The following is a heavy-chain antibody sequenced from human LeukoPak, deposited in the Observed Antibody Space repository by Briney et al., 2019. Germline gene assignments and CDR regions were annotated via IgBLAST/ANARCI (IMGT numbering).Heavy chain of an antibody. D-gene: IGHD2-15*01. V-gene: IGHV3-73*01. Sequence: GGSLRLSCAASGFTFSGSAMHWVRQASGKGLEWVGRIRSKANSYATAYAASVKGRFTISRDDSKNTAYLQMNSLKAEDTAVYYCTRLRDCSGGSCSHGNWFDPWGQGTLVTVSS. CDR3: TRLRDCSGGSCSHGNWFDP. CDR1: GFTFSGSA. CDR2: IRSKANSYAT. J-gene: IGHJ5*02.